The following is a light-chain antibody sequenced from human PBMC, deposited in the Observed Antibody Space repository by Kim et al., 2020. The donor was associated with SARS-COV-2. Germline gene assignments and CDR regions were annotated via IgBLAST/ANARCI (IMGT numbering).Light chain of an antibody. CDR2: HKN. CDR3: NTRDSSGNHLV. V-gene: IGLV3-19*01. J-gene: IGLJ2*01. Sequence: ALRQTVRSTCQGSSLRSYYASWYQQKPGQAPVLVIYHKNNRPSVIPDRFSGSNSGNTASLTITGAQAEDVADYYCNTRDSSGNHLVFGGWTKLSVL. CDR1: SLRSYY.